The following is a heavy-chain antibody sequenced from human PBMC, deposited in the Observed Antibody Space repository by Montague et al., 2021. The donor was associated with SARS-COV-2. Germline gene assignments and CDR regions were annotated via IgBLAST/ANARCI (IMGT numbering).Heavy chain of an antibody. V-gene: IGHV4-59*12. Sequence: SETLSLTCSINDDSISGYYWAWIRQPPGKGLEWIGFIYYSGTSTYSPSLKSRVNIAIDTSKTEFSLRLTSLTPADTAMYFCARVSSFSIPGRFESWGQGSQVTVSS. D-gene: IGHD1-1*01. CDR3: ARVSSFSIPGRFES. CDR2: IYYSGTS. CDR1: DDSISGYY. J-gene: IGHJ4*02.